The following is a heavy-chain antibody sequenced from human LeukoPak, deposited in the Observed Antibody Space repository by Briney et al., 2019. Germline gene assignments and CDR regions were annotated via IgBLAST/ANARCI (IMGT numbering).Heavy chain of an antibody. D-gene: IGHD4-23*01. J-gene: IGHJ5*02. CDR1: GYTCTGYY. V-gene: IGHV1-2*02. CDR2: INPNSGGT. Sequence: ASVKVSCKASGYTCTGYYMHWVRQAPGQGLEWMGWINPNSGGTNYAQKFQGRVTMTRDTSIGTAYMELSRLRSDDTAVYYCAMPYGGNPILFDPWGQGTLVTVSS. CDR3: AMPYGGNPILFDP.